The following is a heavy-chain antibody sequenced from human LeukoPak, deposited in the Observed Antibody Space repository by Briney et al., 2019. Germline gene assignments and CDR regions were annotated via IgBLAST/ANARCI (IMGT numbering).Heavy chain of an antibody. CDR3: ARARDGLNAFDY. CDR1: GGSITGDSFY. V-gene: IGHV4-61*02. D-gene: IGHD5-24*01. Sequence: SETLSLTCTVSGGSITGDSFYWSWIRQPAGKGLEWIGRAYTTGSTGYNPSLKSRVTVSVDTSNNYFSLNLNSVTSADTAVYYCARARDGLNAFDYWGQGTLVTVSS. J-gene: IGHJ4*02. CDR2: AYTTGST.